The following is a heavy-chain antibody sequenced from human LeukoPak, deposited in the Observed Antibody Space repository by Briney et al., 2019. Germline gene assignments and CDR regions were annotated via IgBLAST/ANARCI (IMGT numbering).Heavy chain of an antibody. V-gene: IGHV5-51*01. CDR1: GHRFTNHW. D-gene: IGHD1-26*01. CDR3: ARRPYSGSPNWFDP. CDR2: INLGDSDT. Sequence: PGESLKISCEVSGHRFTNHWIGWVRQMPGKGLEWMGIINLGDSDTKYSPSFQGQVTISLDKSISTAYLQWRSLKASDTAMYYCARRPYSGSPNWFDPWRQGTLVTVSS. J-gene: IGHJ5*02.